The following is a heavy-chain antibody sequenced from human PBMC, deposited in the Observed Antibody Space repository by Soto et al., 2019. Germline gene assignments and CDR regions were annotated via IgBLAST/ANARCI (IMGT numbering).Heavy chain of an antibody. V-gene: IGHV3-7*03. CDR3: ARERYYYGSGSYSYYFDY. CDR2: IKQDGSEK. D-gene: IGHD3-10*01. J-gene: IGHJ4*02. Sequence: GGSLRLSCAASGFTFSSYWMSWVRQAPGKGLEWVANIKQDGSEKYYVDSVKGRFTISRDNAKNSLYLQMNSLRAEDTAVYYCARERYYYGSGSYSYYFDYWGQGTLVTVSS. CDR1: GFTFSSYW.